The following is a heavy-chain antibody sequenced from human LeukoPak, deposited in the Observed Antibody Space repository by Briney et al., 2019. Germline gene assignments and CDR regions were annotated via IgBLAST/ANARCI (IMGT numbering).Heavy chain of an antibody. CDR1: GGSISSSDW. D-gene: IGHD6-19*01. J-gene: IGHJ4*02. CDR3: ARGGVHSSGWFYCFDY. CDR2: IYHSGST. Sequence: PSETLSLTCAVSGGSISSSDWWSWVRQPPGKGLEWIGEIYHSGSTNYNPSLKSRVTISVDKSKNQFSLKLSSVTAADTAVYYCARGGVHSSGWFYCFDYWGQGTLVTVSS. V-gene: IGHV4-4*02.